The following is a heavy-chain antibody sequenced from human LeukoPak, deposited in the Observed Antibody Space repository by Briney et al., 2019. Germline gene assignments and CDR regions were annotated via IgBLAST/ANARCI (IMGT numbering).Heavy chain of an antibody. V-gene: IGHV3-30*02. D-gene: IGHD1-26*01. CDR2: IRYDGSNK. CDR3: AKDRGSGSYRGDDAFDI. Sequence: GGSLRLSCAASGFTFSSYGMHWVRQAPGKGLEWVAFIRYDGSNKYYADSVKGRFTISRDNSKNTLYLQMNSLRAEDTAVYYCAKDRGSGSYRGDDAFDIWGQGTMVTVSS. J-gene: IGHJ3*02. CDR1: GFTFSSYG.